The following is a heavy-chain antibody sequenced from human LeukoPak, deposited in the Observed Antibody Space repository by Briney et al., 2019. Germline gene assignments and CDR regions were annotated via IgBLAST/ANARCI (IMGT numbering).Heavy chain of an antibody. CDR1: GFTFSSYG. Sequence: GGSLRLSCAASGFTFSSYGMHWVRQAPGKGLEWVAVISYDGSNKYYADSVKGRFTISRDNSKNTLYLQMNSLRAEDTAVYYCASVLRYFDWSPPFDYWGQGTLVTVSS. J-gene: IGHJ4*02. V-gene: IGHV3-30*03. D-gene: IGHD3-9*01. CDR2: ISYDGSNK. CDR3: ASVLRYFDWSPPFDY.